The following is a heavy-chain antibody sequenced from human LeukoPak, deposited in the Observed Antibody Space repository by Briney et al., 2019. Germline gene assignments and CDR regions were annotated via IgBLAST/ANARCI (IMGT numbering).Heavy chain of an antibody. Sequence: PGGSLRLPCAASGFTFSSYDMHWVRQPPGKGLEWVAVISYDGSNKYYADSVKGRFTISRDNSKNTLYLQMNSLRAEDTAVYYCAKDRLFEDYYGSGSYHDYWGQGTLVTVSS. CDR3: AKDRLFEDYYGSGSYHDY. V-gene: IGHV3-30*18. CDR2: ISYDGSNK. J-gene: IGHJ4*02. D-gene: IGHD3-10*01. CDR1: GFTFSSYD.